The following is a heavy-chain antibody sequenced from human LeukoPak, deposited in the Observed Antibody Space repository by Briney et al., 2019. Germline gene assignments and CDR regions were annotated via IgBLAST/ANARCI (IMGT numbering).Heavy chain of an antibody. Sequence: VASVRVSCKASGDTFISYGMNWLRQAPGQGPEWMGWIAAYKGDTSYAQKFQGRVTMTTDTSTSTANMELRSLRSDDTAVYYCARSHKWNYAMDVWGQGTTVTVSS. CDR2: IAAYKGDT. V-gene: IGHV1-18*04. CDR1: GDTFISYG. CDR3: ARSHKWNYAMDV. J-gene: IGHJ6*02. D-gene: IGHD1-26*01.